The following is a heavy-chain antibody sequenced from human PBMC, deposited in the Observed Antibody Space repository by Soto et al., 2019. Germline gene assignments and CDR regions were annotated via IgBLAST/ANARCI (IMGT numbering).Heavy chain of an antibody. D-gene: IGHD1-26*01. CDR2: IWYDGSNK. CDR1: GFSFSNYA. Sequence: QVQLVESGGGVVQPGKSLRLSCAASGFSFSNYAMHWVRQAPGKGLGWVAVIWYDGSNKYYADSVKGRFTFSKDNSQTTVYLQMNSLRAEDTAVYYCTRDPYGGSRYYFDSWGQGTLVTVSS. V-gene: IGHV3-33*01. CDR3: TRDPYGGSRYYFDS. J-gene: IGHJ4*02.